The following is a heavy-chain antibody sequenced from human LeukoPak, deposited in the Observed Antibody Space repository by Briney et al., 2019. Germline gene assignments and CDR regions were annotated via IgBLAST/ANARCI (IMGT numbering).Heavy chain of an antibody. CDR3: ARAYYGDYYYYGMDV. D-gene: IGHD4-17*01. Sequence: ASVKVSCEASGYTFTSYYMHWVRQAPGQGLEWMGIINPSGGSTSYAQKFQGRVTMTRDTSTSTVYMELSSLRSEDTAVYYCARAYYGDYYYYGMDVWGQGTTVTVSS. V-gene: IGHV1-46*01. CDR2: INPSGGST. J-gene: IGHJ6*02. CDR1: GYTFTSYY.